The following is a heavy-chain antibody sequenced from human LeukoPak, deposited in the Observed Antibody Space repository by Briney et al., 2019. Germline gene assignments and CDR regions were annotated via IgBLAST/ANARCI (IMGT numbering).Heavy chain of an antibody. V-gene: IGHV4-4*02. D-gene: IGHD3-10*01. CDR1: GGSISGSYW. J-gene: IGHJ5*01. Sequence: PSGTLSLTCGVSGGSISGSYWWSWVRQPPGKGLEWIGSIFRTGSTYYTASLKSRVSISVDTSKNHFVLNLTSVTAADTAVYFCARRVGFYGSGSLNYFDPWGQGILVSVSS. CDR3: ARRVGFYGSGSLNYFDP. CDR2: IFRTGST.